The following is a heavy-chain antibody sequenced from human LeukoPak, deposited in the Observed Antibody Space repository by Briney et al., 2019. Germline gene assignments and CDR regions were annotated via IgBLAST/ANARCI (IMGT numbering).Heavy chain of an antibody. CDR2: GSHGESA. CDR1: GASFSIYY. Sequence: SETLSLTCTVDGASFSIYYWSWIRQPPGKGLEWIGEGSHGESANYNPSLKSRVSVSVDTSKNQFSLNLNSVTVADTAVYYCARRLSGYRLGSFDYWGQGTLVTVSS. V-gene: IGHV4-34*01. J-gene: IGHJ4*02. CDR3: ARRLSGYRLGSFDY. D-gene: IGHD3-22*01.